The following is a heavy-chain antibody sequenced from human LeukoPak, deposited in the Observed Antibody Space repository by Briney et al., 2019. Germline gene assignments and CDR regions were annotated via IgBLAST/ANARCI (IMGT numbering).Heavy chain of an antibody. Sequence: PGGSLRLSCAASGFTFSDYYMSWIRQAPGKGLEWVSYISSSGSTIYFADSVKGRFTISRDNAKNSLYLQMNSLRAEDTAVYYCAISPSGTLPPDKVYWGQGTLVTVSS. CDR3: AISPSGTLPPDKVY. CDR2: ISSSGSTI. CDR1: GFTFSDYY. V-gene: IGHV3-11*04. J-gene: IGHJ4*02. D-gene: IGHD1-14*01.